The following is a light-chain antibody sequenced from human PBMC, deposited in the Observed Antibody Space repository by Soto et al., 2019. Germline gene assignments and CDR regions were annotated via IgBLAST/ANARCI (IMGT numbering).Light chain of an antibody. CDR1: QSVSSY. CDR3: QQRSNWPR. CDR2: DAS. J-gene: IGKJ4*01. V-gene: IGKV3-11*01. Sequence: EIVLTQSPATLSLSPGERATLSCRASQSVSSYLAWYQQKPGQAPRLLIYDASNRATGIPARFGGSGSGTDFTLTISSLEPEDFAVYYCQQRSNWPRFGGGTKVEIK.